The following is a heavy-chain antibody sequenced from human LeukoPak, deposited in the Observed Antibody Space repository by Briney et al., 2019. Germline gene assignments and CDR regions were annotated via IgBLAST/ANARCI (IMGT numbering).Heavy chain of an antibody. Sequence: CASLRPSRPASGFTFSSYAVHSVRQPPGKGLALVSPITGSGSSTYYADSVKGRSTISRDNSKNTLSLQMNSLRAEDTAVYYCAKDQGDYYDSSGYYLDSFHIWRQAPMLTVSS. J-gene: IGHJ3*02. D-gene: IGHD3-22*01. CDR2: ITGSGSST. CDR1: GFTFSSYA. CDR3: AKDQGDYYDSSGYYLDSFHI. V-gene: IGHV3-23*01.